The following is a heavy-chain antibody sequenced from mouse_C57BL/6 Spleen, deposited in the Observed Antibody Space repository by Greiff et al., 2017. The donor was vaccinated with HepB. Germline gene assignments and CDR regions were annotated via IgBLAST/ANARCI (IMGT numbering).Heavy chain of an antibody. Sequence: EVMLVESGGGLVQPGGSLSLSCAASGFTFTDYYMSWVRQPPGKALEWLGFIRNKANGYTTEYSASVKGRFTISRDNSQSILYLQMNALRAEDSATYYCARSLDSSGYWFAYWGQGTLVTVSA. CDR1: GFTFTDYY. CDR3: ARSLDSSGYWFAY. J-gene: IGHJ3*01. CDR2: IRNKANGYTT. D-gene: IGHD3-2*02. V-gene: IGHV7-3*01.